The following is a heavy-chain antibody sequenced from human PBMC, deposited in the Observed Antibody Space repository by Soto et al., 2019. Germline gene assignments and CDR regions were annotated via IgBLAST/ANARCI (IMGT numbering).Heavy chain of an antibody. CDR1: GFTFSSYG. D-gene: IGHD5-18*01. V-gene: IGHV3-30*18. J-gene: IGHJ6*02. CDR3: AKVFGGYSYGYALYYYGMDV. CDR2: ISYDGSNK. Sequence: QVQLVESGGGVVQPGRSLRLSCAASGFTFSSYGMHWVRQAPGKGLEWVAVISYDGSNKYYADSVKGRFTISRDNSTNTMYLQMNSLRAEDTAVYYCAKVFGGYSYGYALYYYGMDVWGQGTTVTVSS.